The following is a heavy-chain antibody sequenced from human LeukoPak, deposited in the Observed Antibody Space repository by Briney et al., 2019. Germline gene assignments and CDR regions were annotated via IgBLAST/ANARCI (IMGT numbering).Heavy chain of an antibody. D-gene: IGHD3-22*01. CDR3: ARAPGSSGPSYMDV. Sequence: PGGSLRLSCAASGFTFSSYGMHWVRQTPGKGLEYVSAISSNGGSTYYANSVKGRFTISRDNSKNTLYLQMGSLRAEDMAVYYCARAPGSSGPSYMDVWGKGTTVTVSS. V-gene: IGHV3-64*01. J-gene: IGHJ6*03. CDR1: GFTFSSYG. CDR2: ISSNGGST.